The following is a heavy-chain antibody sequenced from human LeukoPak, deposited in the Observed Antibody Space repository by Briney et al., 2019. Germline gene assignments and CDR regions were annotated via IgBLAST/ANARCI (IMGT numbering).Heavy chain of an antibody. V-gene: IGHV1-18*01. CDR2: ISGYNGNT. J-gene: IGHJ4*02. CDR1: GYSFTSYG. D-gene: IGHD3-22*01. CDR3: ARDRWRLDDSSGYYSFTN. Sequence: ASVKVSCKASGYSFTSYGIRWVRQAPGQGLEGMGWISGYNGNTNYEQKVQGRVTMTTDTSTSTAYMEVRSLRSDDTAVYYCARDRWRLDDSSGYYSFTNWGQGTLVTVSS.